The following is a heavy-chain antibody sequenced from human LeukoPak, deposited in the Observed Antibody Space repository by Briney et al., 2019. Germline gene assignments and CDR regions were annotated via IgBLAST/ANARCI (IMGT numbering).Heavy chain of an antibody. CDR2: IYYSGRT. D-gene: IGHD1-26*01. Sequence: SSETLSLTCTVSGGSISRYYWSWIRQPPGKGLEWIGYIYYSGRTNHNPSLKSGVTISVDTSKNQVSLKVSSVTAADTAVYYCARESGGSYYVYWGQGTLVTVSS. V-gene: IGHV4-59*01. CDR3: ARESGGSYYVY. J-gene: IGHJ4*02. CDR1: GGSISRYY.